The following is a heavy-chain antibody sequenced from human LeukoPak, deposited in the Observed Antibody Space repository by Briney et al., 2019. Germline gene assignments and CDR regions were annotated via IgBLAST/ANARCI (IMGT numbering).Heavy chain of an antibody. CDR1: GGSISSYY. CDR2: ISYSGSA. J-gene: IGHJ4*02. Sequence: SETPSLTCTVSGGSISSYYWSWIRQPPGKGLEWIAYISYSGSADYNPSLQSRVTISVDTSKNQFSLKLSSVTAADTAVYYCARATGYYFDYWGQGTLVTVSS. D-gene: IGHD1-14*01. V-gene: IGHV4-59*01. CDR3: ARATGYYFDY.